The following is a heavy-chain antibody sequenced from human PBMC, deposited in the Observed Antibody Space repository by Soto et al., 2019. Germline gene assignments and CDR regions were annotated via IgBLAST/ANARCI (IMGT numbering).Heavy chain of an antibody. Sequence: ASVKVSCKASGYTFTSYGISWVRQAPGQGREWMGWISAYNGNTNYAQKLQGRVTMTTDTSTSTAYMELRSLRSDDTAVYYCARGIVVVVAATPTPHYYYYGMDVWGQGTTVTVSS. CDR1: GYTFTSYG. D-gene: IGHD2-15*01. CDR3: ARGIVVVVAATPTPHYYYYGMDV. CDR2: ISAYNGNT. J-gene: IGHJ6*02. V-gene: IGHV1-18*01.